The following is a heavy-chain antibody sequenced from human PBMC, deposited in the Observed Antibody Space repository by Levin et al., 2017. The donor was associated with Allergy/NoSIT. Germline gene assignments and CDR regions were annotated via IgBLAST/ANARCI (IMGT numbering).Heavy chain of an antibody. Sequence: GESLKISCKASGYTFTSYDINWVRQATGQGLEWMGWMNPNSGNTGYAQKFQGRVTMTRNTSISTAYMELSSLRSEDTAVYYCARGRGQQLVEYWGQGTLVTVSS. V-gene: IGHV1-8*01. J-gene: IGHJ4*02. D-gene: IGHD6-13*01. CDR2: MNPNSGNT. CDR3: ARGRGQQLVEY. CDR1: GYTFTSYD.